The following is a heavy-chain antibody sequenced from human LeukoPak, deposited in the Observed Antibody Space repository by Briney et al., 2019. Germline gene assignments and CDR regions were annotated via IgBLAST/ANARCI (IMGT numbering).Heavy chain of an antibody. CDR3: ARVIGGIWFGELAGEDY. CDR1: GYTFTSYG. D-gene: IGHD3-10*01. CDR2: MNPNSGNT. J-gene: IGHJ4*02. Sequence: ASVKVSCKASGYTFTSYGISWVRQATGQGLEWMGWMNPNSGNTGYAQKFQGRVTMTRNTSISTAYMELSSLRSEDTAVYYCARVIGGIWFGELAGEDYWGQGTLVTVSS. V-gene: IGHV1-8*02.